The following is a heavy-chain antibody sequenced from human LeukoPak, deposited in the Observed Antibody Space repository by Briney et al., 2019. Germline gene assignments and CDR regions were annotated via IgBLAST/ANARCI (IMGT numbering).Heavy chain of an antibody. D-gene: IGHD6-25*01. CDR2: IYISGST. CDR3: GTTEHDSGDY. Sequence: SETLSLTCTVSGGSISGYYWNWIRQPAGKGLEWIGRIYISGSTTYNPSLKSRVTMSIDTSKNQFSLNLSSVTAADTAVYFCGTTEHDSGDYWGQGTLVTVSS. V-gene: IGHV4-4*07. J-gene: IGHJ4*02. CDR1: GGSISGYY.